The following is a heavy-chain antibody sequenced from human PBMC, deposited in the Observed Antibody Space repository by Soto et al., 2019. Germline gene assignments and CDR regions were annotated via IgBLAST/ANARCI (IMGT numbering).Heavy chain of an antibody. D-gene: IGHD2-2*01. J-gene: IGHJ5*02. CDR3: ANHKPGTSWFDP. Sequence: SVKVSCKASGGTFSSYAISWVRQAPGQGLEWMGGIIPIFGTANYAQKFQGRVTITADESTSTAYMELSSLRSEDTAVYYCANHKPGTSWFDPWGQGTLVTVSS. V-gene: IGHV1-69*13. CDR1: GGTFSSYA. CDR2: IIPIFGTA.